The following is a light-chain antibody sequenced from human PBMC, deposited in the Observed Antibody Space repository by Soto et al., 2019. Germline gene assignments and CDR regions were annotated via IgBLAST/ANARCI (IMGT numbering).Light chain of an antibody. CDR3: QQYGSSPST. CDR1: QSVSSSH. V-gene: IGKV3-20*01. CDR2: GAS. J-gene: IGKJ1*01. Sequence: ELRPSPGTLSLSAGERATLSCRASQSVSSSHLAWYQQKPGQAPRLLIYGASSRATGIPDRFSGSGSGTDFTLTISRLEPEDFAVYYCQQYGSSPSTFGQGTKVDI.